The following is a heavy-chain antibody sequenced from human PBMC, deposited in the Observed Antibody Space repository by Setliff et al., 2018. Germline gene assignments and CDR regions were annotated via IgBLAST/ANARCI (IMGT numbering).Heavy chain of an antibody. CDR1: GGSFSAYY. V-gene: IGHV4-34*09. CDR2: INHSGST. J-gene: IGHJ5*02. CDR3: ARGRYWFAPNWFDP. Sequence: SSETLSLTCAVYGGSFSAYYWSWIRQPPGKGLEWIGEINHSGSTNYNPSLKSRVTISVDTSKNQFSLKLSSVTAADTAVYYCARGRYWFAPNWFDPWGQGTLVTVSS. D-gene: IGHD2-21*01.